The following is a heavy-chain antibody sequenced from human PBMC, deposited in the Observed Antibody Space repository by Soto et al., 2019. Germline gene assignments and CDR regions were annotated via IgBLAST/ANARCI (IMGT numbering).Heavy chain of an antibody. V-gene: IGHV3-33*08. CDR2: ISGDGSNK. D-gene: IGHD3-9*01. CDR3: ASFPGIILTGYSSAFDI. Sequence: VGSLRLSYAASGCTFSSYGMRWVRQAPGKGLEWVAVISGDGSNKYYADSVKGRFTISRDNSKNTLYLQMNSLRAEDTAVYYCASFPGIILTGYSSAFDIWGQGTMVTVSS. CDR1: GCTFSSYG. J-gene: IGHJ3*02.